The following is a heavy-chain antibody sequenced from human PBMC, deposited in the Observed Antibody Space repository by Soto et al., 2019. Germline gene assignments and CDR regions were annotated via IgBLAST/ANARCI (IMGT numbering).Heavy chain of an antibody. Sequence: EVQLVASGGGLVKPGGSLRLSCAASGFNFNSYTINWVRQAPGKRLEWLSSISSSGYIFSTDSVRGRFTISRDNAKNSVYLQINSLRAEDTAVYFCARDCSGGSCYPGMDVWGQGTTVTVSS. D-gene: IGHD2-15*01. CDR2: ISSSGYI. V-gene: IGHV3-21*01. CDR1: GFNFNSYT. J-gene: IGHJ6*02. CDR3: ARDCSGGSCYPGMDV.